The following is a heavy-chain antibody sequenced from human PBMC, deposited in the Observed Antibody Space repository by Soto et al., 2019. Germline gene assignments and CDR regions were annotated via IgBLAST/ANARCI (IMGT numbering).Heavy chain of an antibody. J-gene: IGHJ4*02. CDR1: GGSFSGYY. V-gene: IGHV4-34*01. CDR3: GTGRPYSSGFDY. Sequence: SETLSLTCAVYGGSFSGYYWSWIRQPPGKGLEWIGEINHSGSTNYNPSLKSRVTISVDTSKNQFSLKLSSVTAADTAVYYCGTGRPYSSGFDYWGQGTLVTLSP. D-gene: IGHD5-18*01. CDR2: INHSGST.